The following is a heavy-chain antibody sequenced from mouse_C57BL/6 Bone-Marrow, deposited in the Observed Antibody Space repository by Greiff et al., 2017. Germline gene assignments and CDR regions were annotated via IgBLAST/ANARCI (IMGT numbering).Heavy chain of an antibody. CDR3: ASEGYYSGSSSFAY. D-gene: IGHD1-1*01. CDR1: GYTFTSYW. Sequence: QVQLQQPGAELVLPGASVTLSCKASGYTFTSYWMHWVKQRPGQGLEWIGEIDPSDSYTNYNQKLKCQSTLTVDKSSSTAYMQRSSLTSEDSAVYYCASEGYYSGSSSFAYWGQGTLVTVSA. J-gene: IGHJ3*01. V-gene: IGHV1-69*01. CDR2: IDPSDSYT.